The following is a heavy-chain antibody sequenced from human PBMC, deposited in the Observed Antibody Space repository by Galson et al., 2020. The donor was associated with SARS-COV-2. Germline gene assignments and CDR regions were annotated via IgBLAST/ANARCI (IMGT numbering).Heavy chain of an antibody. Sequence: SETLSLTCTVSGGSINSGDYYWSWIRQHPEKGLEWIGYIYYSGSTYYNPSLKSRVTISIDTSNNQFSLRLSSVTAADTALYYCARYESDPLAFGSWGQGTLATVSS. J-gene: IGHJ4*02. V-gene: IGHV4-31*03. D-gene: IGHD3-3*01. CDR2: IYYSGST. CDR3: ARYESDPLAFGS. CDR1: GGSINSGDYY.